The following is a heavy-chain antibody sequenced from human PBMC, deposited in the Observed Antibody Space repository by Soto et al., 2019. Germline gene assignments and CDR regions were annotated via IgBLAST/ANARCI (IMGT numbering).Heavy chain of an antibody. CDR1: GYTLTELS. CDR2: FDPEDGET. J-gene: IGHJ5*02. D-gene: IGHD6-13*01. V-gene: IGHV1-24*01. Sequence: ASVKVSCKVSGYTLTELSMHWVRQAPGKGLEWMGGFDPEDGETIYAQKFQGRVTMTEDTSTDTAYMELSSLRSEDTAVYYCATETAAGGWFDPWGQGTLVTVSS. CDR3: ATETAAGGWFDP.